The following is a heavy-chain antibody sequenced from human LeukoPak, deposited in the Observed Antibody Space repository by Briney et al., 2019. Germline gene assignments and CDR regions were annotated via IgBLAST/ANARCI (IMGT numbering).Heavy chain of an antibody. D-gene: IGHD2-2*01. CDR1: GFTFSNYW. CDR3: ARALDSSSSRYQAFEE. J-gene: IGHJ4*02. Sequence: GGSLRLSCSASGFTFSNYWMSWVRPAPGKGLEWVANIKQDESEKYYVDSVKGRFTSSRDNAKSSLYLQMNSLRAEDTAVYYCARALDSSSSRYQAFEEWGQGTLVTVSS. CDR2: IKQDESEK. V-gene: IGHV3-7*01.